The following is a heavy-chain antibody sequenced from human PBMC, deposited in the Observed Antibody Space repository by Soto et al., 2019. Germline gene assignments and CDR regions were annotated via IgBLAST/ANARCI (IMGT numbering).Heavy chain of an antibody. V-gene: IGHV1-69*01. CDR3: ARDRHGRYLLTRGFDP. J-gene: IGHJ5*02. Sequence: QVQLVQSGAEVKKPGSSVKVSCKASGGTFSSYAISWVRQAPGQGIEWMGGIIPIFGTANYAQKFQGRVTITADESPSTAYMELSSLRSEDTAVYYCARDRHGRYLLTRGFDPWGQGTLVTVSS. CDR1: GGTFSSYA. CDR2: IIPIFGTA. D-gene: IGHD3-9*01.